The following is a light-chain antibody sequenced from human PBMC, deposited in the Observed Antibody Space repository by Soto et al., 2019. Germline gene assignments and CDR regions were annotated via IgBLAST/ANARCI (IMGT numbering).Light chain of an antibody. Sequence: QSVLTQPRSVSGSPGQSVTISCTGTSSDVGGSNLVSWYQQHAGRAPKLVIYDVIKRPSGVPARFSGSKSGNTASLTISGLQVEDEADYYCCSYAGNSLWVFGGGTQLTVL. V-gene: IGLV2-11*01. CDR2: DVI. CDR1: SSDVGGSNL. J-gene: IGLJ3*02. CDR3: CSYAGNSLWV.